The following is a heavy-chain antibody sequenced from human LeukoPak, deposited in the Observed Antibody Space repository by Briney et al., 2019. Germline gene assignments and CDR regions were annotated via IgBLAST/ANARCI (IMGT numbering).Heavy chain of an antibody. V-gene: IGHV5-51*01. CDR3: ARHLRYCTNGVCYSSYFDY. D-gene: IGHD2-8*01. CDR2: IYPGDSDT. J-gene: IGHJ4*02. Sequence: GESLKISCKGSGYSFTNYWIGWVRQMHGKGLEWMGIIYPGDSDTRYSPSFQGQVTISADKSISTAYLQWSSLKASDTAMYYCARHLRYCTNGVCYSSYFDYWGQGTLVTVSS. CDR1: GYSFTNYW.